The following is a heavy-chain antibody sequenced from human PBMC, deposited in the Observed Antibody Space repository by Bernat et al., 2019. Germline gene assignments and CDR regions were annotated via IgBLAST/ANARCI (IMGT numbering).Heavy chain of an antibody. V-gene: IGHV3-15*01. D-gene: IGHD2-8*01. CDR2: IKRKNDGGTT. CDR1: GFSFSNAW. J-gene: IGHJ4*02. CDR3: TTGYCSNGVCDTYFDP. Sequence: EVQLVESGGGLVKPGGSLRLSCAASGFSFSNAWMSWVRQAPGKGLEWVGRIKRKNDGGTTDYDGLHTYRFTSTSEDANNTLYLQMNSLKTEDTAVYQCTTGYCSNGVCDTYFDPWGQGTLVTVSS.